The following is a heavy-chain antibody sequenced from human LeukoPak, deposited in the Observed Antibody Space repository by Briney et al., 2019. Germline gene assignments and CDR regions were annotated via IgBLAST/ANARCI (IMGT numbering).Heavy chain of an antibody. J-gene: IGHJ3*01. CDR1: GGSISTFY. CDR2: IFQTGHS. Sequence: SETLSLTCTVSGGSISTFYWSWLRQPPGKGLEWIGYIFQTGHSNYNPSLKGRVTISVDTSKNQLSLKLYSVTVADTAIYYCARHPFSDGFDFWGQGTMVTVSS. CDR3: ARHPFSDGFDF. V-gene: IGHV4-59*08.